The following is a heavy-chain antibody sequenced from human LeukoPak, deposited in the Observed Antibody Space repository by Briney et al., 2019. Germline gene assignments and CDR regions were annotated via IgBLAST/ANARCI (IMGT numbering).Heavy chain of an antibody. Sequence: PGRSLRLFCAASGFTFSSYGMHWVRQAPGKGLEWVAVISYDGSNKYYADSVKGRFTISRDNSKNTLYLQMNSLRAEDTAVYYCARDSEVVVAAFHFDYWGQGTLVTVSS. CDR2: ISYDGSNK. V-gene: IGHV3-30*03. CDR1: GFTFSSYG. J-gene: IGHJ4*02. CDR3: ARDSEVVVAAFHFDY. D-gene: IGHD2-15*01.